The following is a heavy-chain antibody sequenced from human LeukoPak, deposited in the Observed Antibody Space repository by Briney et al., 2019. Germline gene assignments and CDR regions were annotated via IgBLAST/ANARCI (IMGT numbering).Heavy chain of an antibody. CDR3: AESSRWFGPRQGWFDP. D-gene: IGHD3-10*01. CDR1: GFTFSSYA. CDR2: ISGSGGST. Sequence: GGSLRLSCAASGFTFSSYAMSWVRQAPGKGLEWVSVISGSGGSTYYADSVKGRFTISRDNSKNTLYLQMNSLRAEDTAVYYCAESSRWFGPRQGWFDPWGQGTLVTVSS. V-gene: IGHV3-23*01. J-gene: IGHJ5*02.